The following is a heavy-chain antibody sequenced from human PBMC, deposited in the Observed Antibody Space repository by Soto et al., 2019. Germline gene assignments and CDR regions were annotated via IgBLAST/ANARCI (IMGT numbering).Heavy chain of an antibody. D-gene: IGHD2-2*02. CDR2: IGVYNGKT. J-gene: IGHJ6*02. CDR3: SRARYCTSPSCYNHYYYGMDI. Sequence: QEQLVQSGGEVKKPGASVRVSCKASGYTFTKYGITWVRQAPGQGLEWMGWIGVYNGKTNYARKLQGRVIMPAATSESTAYMDLRSLRSDDTAVYYCSRARYCTSPSCYNHYYYGMDIWGQGTTVSVSS. CDR1: GYTFTKYG. V-gene: IGHV1-18*04.